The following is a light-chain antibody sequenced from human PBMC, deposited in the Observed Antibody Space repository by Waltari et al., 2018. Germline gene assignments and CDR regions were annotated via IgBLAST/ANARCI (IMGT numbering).Light chain of an antibody. CDR2: GKH. CDR3: NSRDSSGNRV. V-gene: IGLV3-19*01. Sequence: SSELTQDPAVSVALGQTVRITCQGDSLRSYYASWYQQKPGQAPVLVIYGKHNRPSGIPDRFSGSSSGNTASLTITGAQAEDEADYYCNSRDSSGNRVFGGGTKLTVL. CDR1: SLRSYY. J-gene: IGLJ2*01.